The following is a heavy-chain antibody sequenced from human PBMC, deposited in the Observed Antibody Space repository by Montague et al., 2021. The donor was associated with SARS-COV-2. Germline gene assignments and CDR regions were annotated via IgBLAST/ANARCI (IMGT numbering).Heavy chain of an antibody. CDR3: ARIPVGSKYYFDF. J-gene: IGHJ4*02. CDR2: TYYRSKWYN. D-gene: IGHD2-2*01. CDR1: EDSVSSNIAT. V-gene: IGHV6-1*01. Sequence: CAISEDSVSSNIATWNWIRQSPSRGLEWLGRTYYRSKWYNDYAESVKSRITIDPDTSKHQFSPHLNSVTPEDTAVYYCARIPVGSKYYFDFWGQGTLVTVSS.